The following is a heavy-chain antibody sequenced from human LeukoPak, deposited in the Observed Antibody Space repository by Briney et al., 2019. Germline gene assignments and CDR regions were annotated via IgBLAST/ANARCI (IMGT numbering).Heavy chain of an antibody. D-gene: IGHD3-10*01. Sequence: SETLSLTCTVSGGSTSSYYWSWIRQPPGKGLEWIGYIYYSGSTNYNPSLKSRVTISVDTSKNQFSLKLSSVTAADTAVYYCARESGYYYGMDVWGQGTTVTVSS. J-gene: IGHJ6*02. V-gene: IGHV4-59*01. CDR3: ARESGYYYGMDV. CDR1: GGSTSSYY. CDR2: IYYSGST.